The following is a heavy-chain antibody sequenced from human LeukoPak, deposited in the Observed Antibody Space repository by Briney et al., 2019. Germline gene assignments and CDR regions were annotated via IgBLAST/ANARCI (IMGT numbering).Heavy chain of an antibody. V-gene: IGHV4-31*03. Sequence: SETLSLTCTVSGGSISCGDYYWSWIRQHPGKGLEWIGYIYYSGSTYYNPSLKSRITISVDTSENQFSLKLSSVTAADTAVYYCARADLGPSGGDDWSFDLWGRGTLVTVSS. CDR3: ARADLGPSGGDDWSFDL. D-gene: IGHD3-16*01. CDR1: GGSISCGDYY. CDR2: IYYSGST. J-gene: IGHJ2*01.